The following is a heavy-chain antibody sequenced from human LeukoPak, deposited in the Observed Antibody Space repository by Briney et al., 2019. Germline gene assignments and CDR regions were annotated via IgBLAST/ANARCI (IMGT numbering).Heavy chain of an antibody. J-gene: IGHJ5*02. CDR3: ARSKAHLSTSWYGTWFDP. CDR2: MYHSGDT. Sequence: KPSETLSLTCAVYGGSFNGYYWSWIRQPPGKGLEWIGSMYHSGDTYYNPSLKSRVTISVDTSKNQLSLKLSSVTAADTAVYYCARSKAHLSTSWYGTWFDPWGQGTLVTVSS. V-gene: IGHV4-34*01. CDR1: GGSFNGYY. D-gene: IGHD2-2*01.